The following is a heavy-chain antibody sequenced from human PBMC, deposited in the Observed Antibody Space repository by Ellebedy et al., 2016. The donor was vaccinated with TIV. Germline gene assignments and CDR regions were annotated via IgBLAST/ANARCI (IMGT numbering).Heavy chain of an antibody. CDR1: GYTFTSYG. D-gene: IGHD1-26*01. CDR2: ISAYNGNT. CDR3: ARDTISGGHPYGMDV. Sequence: ASVKVSCKASGYTFTSYGISWVRQAPGQGLEWMGWISAYNGNTNYAQKLQGRVTMTTDTSTSTAYMELRSLRSDDTAVYYCARDTISGGHPYGMDVWGQGTTVTVSS. J-gene: IGHJ6*02. V-gene: IGHV1-18*01.